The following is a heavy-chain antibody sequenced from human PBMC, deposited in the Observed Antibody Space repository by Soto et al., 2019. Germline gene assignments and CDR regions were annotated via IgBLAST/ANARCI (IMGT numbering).Heavy chain of an antibody. D-gene: IGHD2-2*01. CDR1: GDSVSSNSAG. J-gene: IGHJ6*02. CDR3: TGSTWFRGMDV. Sequence: SQTLSLTCVIPGDSVSSNSAGWNWIRQSPSRGLEWLGRTYYKSKWNNDYALSVKSRITINPDTSKNQFSLHLYSVTPDDTAVYYCTGSTWFRGMDVWGQGTPVTVSS. V-gene: IGHV6-1*01. CDR2: TYYKSKWNN.